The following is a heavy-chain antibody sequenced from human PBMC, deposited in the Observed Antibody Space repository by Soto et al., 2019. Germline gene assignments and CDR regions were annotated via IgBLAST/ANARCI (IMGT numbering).Heavy chain of an antibody. D-gene: IGHD2-2*01. CDR2: MYHSGST. Sequence: SETLSLTCAVSGGSISSGGYSWSWIRQPPGKGLEWIGYMYHSGSTYYNPSLKSRVTISIDRSKNQVVLTMTNMDPVDTATYYCARIQTTNCRGDYWGQGTLVTVSS. CDR1: GGSISSGGYS. J-gene: IGHJ4*02. V-gene: IGHV4-30-2*02. CDR3: ARIQTTNCRGDY.